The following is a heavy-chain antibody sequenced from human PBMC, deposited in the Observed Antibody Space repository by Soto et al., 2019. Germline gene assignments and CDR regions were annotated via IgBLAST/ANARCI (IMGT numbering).Heavy chain of an antibody. V-gene: IGHV1-2*02. CDR2: INTNNGGT. D-gene: IGHD1-26*01. J-gene: IGHJ4*02. CDR3: ARDLAKGGGSAGFDY. CDR1: GYTFTGYL. Sequence: GASVKVSCKASGYTFTGYLMHWVRQAPGQGLEWMGWINTNNGGTNSAQKFQGRVTMTMDTSINTAYMELSSLRSDDTAIYYCARDLAKGGGSAGFDYWGQGTLVTVSS.